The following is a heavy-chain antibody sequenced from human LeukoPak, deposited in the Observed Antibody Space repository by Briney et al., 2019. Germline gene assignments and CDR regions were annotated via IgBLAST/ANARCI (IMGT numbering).Heavy chain of an antibody. J-gene: IGHJ4*02. V-gene: IGHV1-2*06. CDR3: ARDYCSSTSCLFDY. CDR2: INPNSGDT. Sequence: ASVKVSCKASGYSLTGYHMHWVRQAPGQGLEWMGRINPNSGDTNYAQKFQGRVTMTRYTSISTAYMELSRLRSDDTAVYYCARDYCSSTSCLFDYWGQGTLVTVSS. D-gene: IGHD2-2*01. CDR1: GYSLTGYH.